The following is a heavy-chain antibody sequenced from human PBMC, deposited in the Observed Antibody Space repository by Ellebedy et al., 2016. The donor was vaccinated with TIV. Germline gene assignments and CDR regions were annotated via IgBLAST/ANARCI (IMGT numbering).Heavy chain of an antibody. V-gene: IGHV3-33*03. Sequence: PGGSLRLSCAASGFTFSSYGMHWVRQAPGKGLEWVAVIWYDGSSTYYPDSVKGRFTISRDNAKNSLFLQMNSLRADDTALYYCVRKFGFWGQGTLVTVSS. CDR3: VRKFGF. CDR2: IWYDGSST. CDR1: GFTFSSYG. J-gene: IGHJ4*02.